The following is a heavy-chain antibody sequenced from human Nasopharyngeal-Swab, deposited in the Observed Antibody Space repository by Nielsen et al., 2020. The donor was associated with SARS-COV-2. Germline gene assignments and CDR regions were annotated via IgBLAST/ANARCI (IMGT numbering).Heavy chain of an antibody. J-gene: IGHJ5*02. CDR2: IYTSGST. D-gene: IGHD2-15*01. Sequence: SETLSLTCTVSGGSISSGSYYWSWIRQPAGKGLEWIGRIYTSGSTNYNPSLKSRVTMSVDTSKNQFSLKLSSMTAADTAVYYCARDRSYCSGGSCYGGNWFDPWGQGTLVTVSS. V-gene: IGHV4-61*02. CDR3: ARDRSYCSGGSCYGGNWFDP. CDR1: GGSISSGSYY.